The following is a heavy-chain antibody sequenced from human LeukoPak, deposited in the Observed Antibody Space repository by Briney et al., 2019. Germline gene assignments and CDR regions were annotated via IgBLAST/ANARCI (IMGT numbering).Heavy chain of an antibody. V-gene: IGHV4-34*01. CDR2: INHSGST. J-gene: IGHJ4*02. D-gene: IGHD3-22*01. Sequence: GSLRLSCAASGFTFNNYGMSWIRQPPGKGLEWIGEINHSGSTNYNPSLKSRVTISVDTSKNQFSLKLSSVTAADTAVYYCARGRSEYYDSSGYYYVLFSFDYWGQGTLVTVSS. CDR3: ARGRSEYYDSSGYYYVLFSFDY. CDR1: GFTFNNYG.